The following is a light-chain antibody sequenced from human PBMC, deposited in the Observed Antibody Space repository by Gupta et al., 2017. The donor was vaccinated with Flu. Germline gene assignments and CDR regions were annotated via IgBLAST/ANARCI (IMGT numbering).Light chain of an antibody. J-gene: IGKJ4*01. V-gene: IGKV3-11*01. CDR3: QRRNDWGLT. CDR1: QSLGDF. CDR2: EAG. Sequence: EVVLTQSPVTLSLSLGERATLSCRASQSLGDFLAWYQQRPGQPPRLLVYEAGKRAGGLPSRISGRASAADINLIISMLAPEAFAVYCCQRRNDWGLTFGEGTNVEI.